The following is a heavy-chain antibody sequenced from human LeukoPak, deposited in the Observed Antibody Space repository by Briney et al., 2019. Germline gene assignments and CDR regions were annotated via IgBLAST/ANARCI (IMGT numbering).Heavy chain of an antibody. CDR2: INHSGST. CDR3: ARVLRAVADY. V-gene: IGHV4-34*01. J-gene: IGHJ4*02. D-gene: IGHD6-19*01. Sequence: PSETLSLTCAVYGGSFSGYYWSWIRQPPGKGLEWIGEINHSGSTNYNPSLKSRVTISVDTSKNQFSLKLSSVTAADTAVYYCARVLRAVADYWGQGTLVTVSS. CDR1: GGSFSGYY.